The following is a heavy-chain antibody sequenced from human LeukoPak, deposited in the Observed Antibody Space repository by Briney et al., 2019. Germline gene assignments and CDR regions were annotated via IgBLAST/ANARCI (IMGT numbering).Heavy chain of an antibody. CDR3: ARDGGSYSYYYYYMDV. CDR2: ISSSSSYI. CDR1: GFTFSSYS. J-gene: IGHJ6*03. V-gene: IGHV3-21*01. D-gene: IGHD1-26*01. Sequence: GGSLGLSCAASGFTFSSYSMNWVRQAPGKGLEWVSSISSSSSYIYYADSVKGRFTISRDNAKNSLYLQMNSLRAEDTAVYYCARDGGSYSYYYYYMDVWGKGTTVTVSS.